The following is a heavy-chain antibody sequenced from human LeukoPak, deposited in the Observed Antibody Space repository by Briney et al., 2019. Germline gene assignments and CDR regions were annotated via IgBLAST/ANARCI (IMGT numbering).Heavy chain of an antibody. CDR2: IFYSGST. CDR1: GGSISTYY. CDR3: ARPPHYYDTSGYSV. D-gene: IGHD3-22*01. V-gene: IGHV4-59*01. Sequence: SETLSLTCTVSGGSISTYYWSWIRQPPGKGLEWIGYIFYSGSTNYNPSLKSRVTISVDTSKNQFSLKLSSVTAADTAVYYCARPPHYYDTSGYSVWGQGTLVTVSS. J-gene: IGHJ4*02.